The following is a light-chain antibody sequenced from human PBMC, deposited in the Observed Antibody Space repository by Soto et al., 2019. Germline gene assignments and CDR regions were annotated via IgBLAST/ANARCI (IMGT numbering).Light chain of an antibody. CDR1: QSVSSSY. V-gene: IGKV3-20*01. Sequence: EIVLTQSPATLSLSPGERATLSCRASQSVSSSYLAWYQQKPGQAPRLLIYGASSRATGIPDRFSGSGSGTDFTLTISRLEPEDFAVYYCQQYGSSLAHFGGGTKVEIK. CDR2: GAS. J-gene: IGKJ4*01. CDR3: QQYGSSLAH.